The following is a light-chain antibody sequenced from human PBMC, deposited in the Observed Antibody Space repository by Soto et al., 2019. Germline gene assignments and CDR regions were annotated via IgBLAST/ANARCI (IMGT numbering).Light chain of an antibody. CDR2: GAS. V-gene: IGKV3-20*01. CDR1: QSVSSSY. Sequence: EIVLTQSPGTLSLSPGERATLSCRASQSVSSSYLAWYQQKPGQAPRQLIYGASSRATGIPDRFSGSGYGTDFTLNITRLEAEDFAVYYCQHYRTSFGGGTRVEIK. CDR3: QHYRTS. J-gene: IGKJ4*01.